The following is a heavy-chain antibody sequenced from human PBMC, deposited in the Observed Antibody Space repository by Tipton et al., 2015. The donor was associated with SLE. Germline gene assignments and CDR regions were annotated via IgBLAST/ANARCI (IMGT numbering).Heavy chain of an antibody. J-gene: IGHJ6*02. Sequence: TLSLTCAVYGGSFSGYYWSWIRQPPGKGLEWIGEVNHSGSTNYNPSLKSRVTIFVDTSKNQFSLKLSSVTAADTAVYYCARGMVTWRGAILGVDVWGQGTTVNVSS. CDR2: VNHSGST. CDR3: ARGMVTWRGAILGVDV. V-gene: IGHV4-34*01. D-gene: IGHD2-21*02. CDR1: GGSFSGYY.